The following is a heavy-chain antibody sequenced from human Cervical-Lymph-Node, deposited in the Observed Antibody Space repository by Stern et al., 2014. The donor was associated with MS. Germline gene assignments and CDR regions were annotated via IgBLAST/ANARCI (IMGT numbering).Heavy chain of an antibody. CDR1: GAPMSSGRYY. Sequence: QVQLQESGPGLVKPSQTLSLTCTVSGAPMSSGRYYWSWIRQTAGKGLEWIGRISHTDTPNYTPSLKRRVTMSVNTSKKHFSLKLTSVTAADTAVYYCARARGQTLFDYWGQGTPVIVSS. V-gene: IGHV4-61*02. CDR3: ARARGQTLFDY. J-gene: IGHJ4*02. CDR2: ISHTDTP.